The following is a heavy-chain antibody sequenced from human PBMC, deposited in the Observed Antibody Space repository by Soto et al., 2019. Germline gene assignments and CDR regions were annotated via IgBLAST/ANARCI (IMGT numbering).Heavy chain of an antibody. J-gene: IGHJ5*02. V-gene: IGHV3-23*01. CDR1: GFTFSSYA. CDR2: ISTSGGTT. CDR3: AKGGYCSGANCFANFDP. Sequence: GGSLRLSCAACGFTFSSYAMSWVRQAPGKGLEWVSSISTSGGTTYYADSVKGRFTISRDNSKNTLSLQMNSLRAEDTAVYYCAKGGYCSGANCFANFDPWGQGTLVTVSS. D-gene: IGHD2-2*01.